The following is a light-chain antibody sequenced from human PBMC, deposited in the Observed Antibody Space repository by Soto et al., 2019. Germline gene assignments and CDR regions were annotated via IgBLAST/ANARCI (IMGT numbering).Light chain of an antibody. CDR1: QSVNSAY. CDR2: GAS. V-gene: IGKV3-20*01. CDR3: QLYCSSPAWA. Sequence: EIVLTQSPGTLSLSPGERATLSCRASQSVNSAYVAWYQQNPGQAPRVLIYGASTRATGIPHRFSGSGSGTDFSLTISRLAPEDSGMYYCQLYCSSPAWAFGQGTKVEIK. J-gene: IGKJ1*01.